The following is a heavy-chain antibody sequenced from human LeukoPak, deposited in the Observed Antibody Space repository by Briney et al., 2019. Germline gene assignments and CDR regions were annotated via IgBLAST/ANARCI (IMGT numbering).Heavy chain of an antibody. V-gene: IGHV1-2*02. Sequence: ASVKVSCKASGYTFTGYYMHWVRQAPGQGLEWMGWINPNSGGTNYAQKFQGRVTMTRDTSIGTAYMELSRLRSDDTAVYYCARDRNYYDSSGVMGTWGQGTLVTVSS. D-gene: IGHD3-22*01. J-gene: IGHJ5*02. CDR3: ARDRNYYDSSGVMGT. CDR1: GYTFTGYY. CDR2: INPNSGGT.